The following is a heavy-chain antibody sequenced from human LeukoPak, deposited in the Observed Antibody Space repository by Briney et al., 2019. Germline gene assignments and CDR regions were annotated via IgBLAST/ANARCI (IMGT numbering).Heavy chain of an antibody. D-gene: IGHD3-3*01. J-gene: IGHJ4*02. CDR3: AKSPNVLRFLEWLLYLDY. CDR2: ISGSGGST. CDR1: GLTFSSYA. Sequence: GGSLRLSCAASGLTFSSYAMNWVRQAPGKGLQWVSAISGSGGSTYYADSVKGRFTISRDNSKNTLYLQMNSLRAEDTAVYYCAKSPNVLRFLEWLLYLDYWGQGTLVTVSS. V-gene: IGHV3-23*01.